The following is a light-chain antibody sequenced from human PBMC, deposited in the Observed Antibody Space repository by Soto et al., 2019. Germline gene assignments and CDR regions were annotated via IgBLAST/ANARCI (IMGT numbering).Light chain of an antibody. CDR1: QAIRND. V-gene: IGKV1-6*01. CDR3: LHDYSYPRT. J-gene: IGKJ1*01. CDR2: TAS. Sequence: IQMTQSPSSLSASVGDRVIITCRASQAIRNDLGWYQQKPGKAPKLLIYTASTLQSGVPSRFSGSGSGADFTLTIRSLQPEDSATYYCLHDYSYPRTFGQGTKVEIK.